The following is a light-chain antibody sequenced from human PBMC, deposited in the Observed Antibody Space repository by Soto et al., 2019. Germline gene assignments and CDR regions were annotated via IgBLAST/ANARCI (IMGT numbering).Light chain of an antibody. Sequence: IVLTQSPATLSLSPGERATLSCRASQSVTTYLAWYQQKPGQGPRLLIYDASNRATGIPARFSGRGSGTDITLTISSLEPEDFAVYYCQQHSNWPRTFGQGTKVEIK. V-gene: IGKV3-11*01. J-gene: IGKJ1*01. CDR1: QSVTTY. CDR3: QQHSNWPRT. CDR2: DAS.